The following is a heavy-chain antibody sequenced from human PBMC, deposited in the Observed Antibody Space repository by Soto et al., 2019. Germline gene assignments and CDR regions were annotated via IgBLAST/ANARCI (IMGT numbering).Heavy chain of an antibody. J-gene: IGHJ4*02. CDR2: ISAYNGNT. V-gene: IGHV1-18*01. Sequence: QGQLVQSGAEVKKPGASVQVSCKASGYTFSSYGISWVRQAPGQGLEWMGWISAYNGNTKYAQKRQARVTMTTHTSTSTAYMELRSLRTDVTAVCYCARDVRDGLFAYGGQGTLVTAAS. CDR3: ARDVRDGLFAY. CDR1: GYTFSSYG. D-gene: IGHD3-10*01.